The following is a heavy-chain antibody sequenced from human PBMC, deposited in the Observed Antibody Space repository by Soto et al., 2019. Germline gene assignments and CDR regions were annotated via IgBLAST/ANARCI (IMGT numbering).Heavy chain of an antibody. V-gene: IGHV3-30*18. CDR1: GFTFSSYG. D-gene: IGHD1-26*01. Sequence: QVQLVESGGGVVQPGRSLRLSCAASGFTFSSYGMHWVRQAPGKGLEWVAVISYDGSNKYYADSVKGRFTISRDNSKNTLYLQMNSLRAEDTAVYYCAKESGGAHLTPLFDYWGQGTLVTVSS. CDR3: AKESGGAHLTPLFDY. J-gene: IGHJ4*02. CDR2: ISYDGSNK.